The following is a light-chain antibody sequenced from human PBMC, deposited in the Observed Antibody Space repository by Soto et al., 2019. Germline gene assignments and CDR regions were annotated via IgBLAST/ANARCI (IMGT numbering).Light chain of an antibody. J-gene: IGKJ2*01. CDR2: GAS. Sequence: ENVLTQSPGTLSLSPGERVTLSCRASQSVSSSYLAWYQQKPGQAPRLLIYGASTRATGIPDRFSGSGSGTDLTRTRRRLEPEDFAVYYCQQYGSSPYTFGQGTKLEIK. V-gene: IGKV3-20*01. CDR3: QQYGSSPYT. CDR1: QSVSSSY.